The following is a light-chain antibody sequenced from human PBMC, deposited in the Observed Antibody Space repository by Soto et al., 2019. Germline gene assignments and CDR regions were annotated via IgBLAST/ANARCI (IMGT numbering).Light chain of an antibody. CDR2: GAS. CDR1: QSVSSSY. Sequence: EIGLTQSPGTLSLSPGERATLSCRASQSVSSSYLAWYQQKPGQAPRLLLYGASSRATGIPDRLSGSGSGTDFTLTISRLEPEDFAVYYCQLYGSSSYTFGQGTKLEIK. V-gene: IGKV3-20*01. CDR3: QLYGSSSYT. J-gene: IGKJ2*01.